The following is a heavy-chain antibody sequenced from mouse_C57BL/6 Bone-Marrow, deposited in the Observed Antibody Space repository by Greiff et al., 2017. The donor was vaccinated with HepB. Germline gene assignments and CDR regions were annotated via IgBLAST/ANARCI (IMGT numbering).Heavy chain of an antibody. J-gene: IGHJ1*03. V-gene: IGHV8-12*01. CDR2: IYWDDDK. CDR1: GFSLSTSGMG. D-gene: IGHD3-2*02. CDR3: ARSTAQAPGYCDFDV. Sequence: QVTLKVSGPGILQSSQTLSLTCSFSGFSLSTSGMGVSWIRQPSGKGLEWLAHIYWDDDKRYNPSLKSRLTISKDTSRNQVFLTITSVDTADTATYFCARSTAQAPGYCDFDVWGTGTTVTVSS.